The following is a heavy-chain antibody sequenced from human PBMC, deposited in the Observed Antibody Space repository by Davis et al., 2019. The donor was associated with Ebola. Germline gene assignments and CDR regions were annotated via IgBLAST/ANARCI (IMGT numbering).Heavy chain of an antibody. V-gene: IGHV3-7*01. CDR1: GFTFSGYW. CDR3: ARDSASITIFGVAP. Sequence: GESLKISCAASGFTFSGYWMSWVRQAPGKGLEWVANIKQDGSEKYYVDSVKGRFTISRDNAKNSLYLQMNSLRAEDTAVYYCARDSASITIFGVAPLGQGTLVTVSS. J-gene: IGHJ5*02. D-gene: IGHD3-3*01. CDR2: IKQDGSEK.